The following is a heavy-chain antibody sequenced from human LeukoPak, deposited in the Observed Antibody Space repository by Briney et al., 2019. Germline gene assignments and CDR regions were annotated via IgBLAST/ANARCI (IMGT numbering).Heavy chain of an antibody. D-gene: IGHD1-26*01. J-gene: IGHJ5*02. CDR3: ARDESGNFPNWFDP. V-gene: IGHV4-4*07. CDR1: GDPMSSFY. Sequence: SETLSLTCRVSGDPMSSFYWNWIRQPAGKGLEWIGRIYGSGSTNYNPSLKSRVTMSIDTSNNQFSLRLRSVTAADTAVYYCARDESGNFPNWFDPWGQGTLVTVS. CDR2: IYGSGST.